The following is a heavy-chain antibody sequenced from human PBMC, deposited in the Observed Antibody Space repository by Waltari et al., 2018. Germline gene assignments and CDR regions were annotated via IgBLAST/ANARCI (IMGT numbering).Heavy chain of an antibody. J-gene: IGHJ3*02. V-gene: IGHV4-39*07. CDR1: GGSISSSSYY. CDR2: IYYSGST. D-gene: IGHD6-6*01. CDR3: AREPLGWVGYSSSLGAFDI. Sequence: QLQLQESGPGLVKPSETLSLTCTGSGGSISSSSYYWGWIRQPPGTWLEWIGSIYYSGSTYYNPSLKSRVTISVDTSKNQFSLKLSSVTAADTAVYYCAREPLGWVGYSSSLGAFDIWGQGTMVTVSS.